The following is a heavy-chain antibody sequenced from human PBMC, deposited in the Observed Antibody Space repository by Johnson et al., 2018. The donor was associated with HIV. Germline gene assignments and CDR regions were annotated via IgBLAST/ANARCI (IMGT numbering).Heavy chain of an antibody. D-gene: IGHD5-24*01. CDR1: GFTFSNYD. CDR3: AREGKWLHLGGATDGFDI. V-gene: IGHV3-13*01. CDR2: IGTAGDT. J-gene: IGHJ3*02. Sequence: EVQLVESGGGLVQPGGSLRLSCAASGFTFSNYDMHWVRQATGKGLDWVSAIGTAGDTYYPGPVTGRFTISRENAKNSLYLQMDSLRAEDTAVYYCAREGKWLHLGGATDGFDIWGQGTMVTVSS.